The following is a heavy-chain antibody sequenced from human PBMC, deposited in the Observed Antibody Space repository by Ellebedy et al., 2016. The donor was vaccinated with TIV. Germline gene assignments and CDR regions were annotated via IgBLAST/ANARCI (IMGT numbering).Heavy chain of an antibody. CDR3: ARDFRGINEY. J-gene: IGHJ4*02. CDR2: ISFDGGNE. D-gene: IGHD3-10*01. Sequence: GESLKISCAASGFTFSNYAIHWVRQAPGKGLELVPVISFDGGNEYSADSVKGRFAISRDNSKNTLYLQMNSLRPEDTAVYYCARDFRGINEYWGQGTLVTVSS. V-gene: IGHV3-30*01. CDR1: GFTFSNYA.